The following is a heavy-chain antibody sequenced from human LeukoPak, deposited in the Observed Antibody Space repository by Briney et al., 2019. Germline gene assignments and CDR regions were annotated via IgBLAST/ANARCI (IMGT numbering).Heavy chain of an antibody. J-gene: IGHJ6*03. CDR1: GYTFTSYY. CDR2: INPSGGST. Sequence: ASVKVSCKASGYTFTSYYMHWVRQAPGQGLEWMGIINPSGGSTSYAQKFQGRVTMTRDTSTSTVYMELSSLRSEDTAVYYCAIQGLLGAKNPDRIYCSSTSFVRGPYYYYYYMDVWGKGTTVTVSS. V-gene: IGHV1-46*03. CDR3: AIQGLLGAKNPDRIYCSSTSFVRGPYYYYYYMDV. D-gene: IGHD2-2*01.